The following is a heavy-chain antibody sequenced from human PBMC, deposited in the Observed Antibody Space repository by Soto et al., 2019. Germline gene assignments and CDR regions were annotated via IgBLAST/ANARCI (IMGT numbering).Heavy chain of an antibody. Sequence: PGGSLRLSCTASGFTFGDYAMSWFRQAPGKGLEWLGFIKSITYGGTTEYADSVKGRFTISRDNSKNTLYLQMSSLRAEDTAVYYCVKGITMVRGVQFDYWGQGTLVTVSS. D-gene: IGHD3-10*01. J-gene: IGHJ4*02. CDR2: IKSITYGGTT. CDR3: VKGITMVRGVQFDY. V-gene: IGHV3-49*03. CDR1: GFTFGDYA.